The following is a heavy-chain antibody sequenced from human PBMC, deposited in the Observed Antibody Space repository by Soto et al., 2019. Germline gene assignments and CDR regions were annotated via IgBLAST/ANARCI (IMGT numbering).Heavy chain of an antibody. CDR1: GGSISSYY. Sequence: SETLSLTCTISGGSISSYYWSWIRLPPGKGLEWIGYIYYSGYTDYNPSLKSRVTISIDTSKNQFSLKLNSVTAADTAVYYRARILSSGHSDYWGQGTLVTVSS. J-gene: IGHJ4*02. CDR2: IYYSGYT. CDR3: ARILSSGHSDY. D-gene: IGHD2-15*01. V-gene: IGHV4-59*01.